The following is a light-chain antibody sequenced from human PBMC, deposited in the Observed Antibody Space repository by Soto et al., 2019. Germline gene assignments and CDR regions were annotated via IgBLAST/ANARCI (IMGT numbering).Light chain of an antibody. V-gene: IGLV2-18*02. CDR1: SSDVGAYDR. J-gene: IGLJ2*01. CDR3: SSFTSETTRV. Sequence: QSALTQPPSVSGSPGQSVAISCTGTSSDVGAYDRVSWYQQPPGTAPKLIIYEVNNRPSGVPDRFSGSKSGNTASLTISGLQAEDEADYYCSSFTSETTRVLGGGTKLTVL. CDR2: EVN.